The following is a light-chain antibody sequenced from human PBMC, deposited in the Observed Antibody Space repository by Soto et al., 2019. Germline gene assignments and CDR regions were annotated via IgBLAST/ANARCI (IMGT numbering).Light chain of an antibody. CDR2: AAS. CDR3: QKYNSVPQR. V-gene: IGKV1-27*01. J-gene: IGKJ1*01. Sequence: DIQMTQSPSSLSASVGDRVTITCRASQHIGNYLAWYQQKPGKAPKLLISAASTLRSGVPSRFSGSGSGTDFTLSISSLQPEDVATYYCQKYNSVPQRLGQGTKVDIK. CDR1: QHIGNY.